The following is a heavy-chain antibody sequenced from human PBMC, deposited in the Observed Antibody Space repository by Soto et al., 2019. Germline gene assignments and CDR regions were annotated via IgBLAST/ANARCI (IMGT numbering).Heavy chain of an antibody. Sequence: QVYLVQSGAEVKKPGSSVKVSCKALRGTFTNYAFSWVRQAPGQGLEWMGGIMPFFGSGNYAQKFQGRINITADDSKNSVYLELTSLRSEDTAVYYCARDRAGYYSHFGYWGQGTLVTVST. CDR2: IMPFFGSG. J-gene: IGHJ4*02. CDR1: RGTFTNYA. D-gene: IGHD3-22*01. V-gene: IGHV1-69*01. CDR3: ARDRAGYYSHFGY.